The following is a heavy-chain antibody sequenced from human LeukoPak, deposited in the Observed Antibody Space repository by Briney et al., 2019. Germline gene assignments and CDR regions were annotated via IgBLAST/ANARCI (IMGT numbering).Heavy chain of an antibody. CDR3: ARAPIVVVPAAIPSYYGMDV. D-gene: IGHD2-2*01. J-gene: IGHJ6*04. Sequence: GGSLRLSCAASGFTFSSYSMNWVRQAPGKGLEWVSSISSSSSYIYYADSVKGRFTISRDNAKNSLYLQMNSLRAEDTAVYYCARAPIVVVPAAIPSYYGMDVWGKGTTVTVSS. V-gene: IGHV3-21*01. CDR2: ISSSSSYI. CDR1: GFTFSSYS.